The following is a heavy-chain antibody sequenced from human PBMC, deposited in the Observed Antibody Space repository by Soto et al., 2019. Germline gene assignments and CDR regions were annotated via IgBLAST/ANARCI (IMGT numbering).Heavy chain of an antibody. D-gene: IGHD3-22*01. CDR1: GGTFSSYA. CDR2: IIPIFGTA. Sequence: VASVKVSCKASGGTFSSYAISWVRQAPGQGLELMGGIIPIFGTANYAQKFQGRVTITADESTSTAYMELSSLRSEDTAVYYCARGGSYYDSSALHGAFDIWGQGTMVTV. CDR3: ARGGSYYDSSALHGAFDI. V-gene: IGHV1-69*13. J-gene: IGHJ3*02.